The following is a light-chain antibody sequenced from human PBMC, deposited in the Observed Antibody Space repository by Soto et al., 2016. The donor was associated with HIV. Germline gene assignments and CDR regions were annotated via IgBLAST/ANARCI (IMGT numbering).Light chain of an antibody. CDR1: NIGTKS. CDR3: QVWDSSSDHSGV. CDR2: DDS. V-gene: IGLV3-21*03. Sequence: SYVLTQPPSVSVAPGKTARITCGGNNIGTKSVHWYQQKAGQAPILVVYDDSHRPSGIPERFSGSNSGNTATLTINSVEAGDEADFYCQVWDSSSDHSGVFGTGTKVTVL. J-gene: IGLJ1*01.